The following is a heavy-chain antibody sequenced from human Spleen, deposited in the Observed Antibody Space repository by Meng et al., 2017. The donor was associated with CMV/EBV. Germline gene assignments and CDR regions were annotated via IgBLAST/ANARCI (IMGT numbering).Heavy chain of an antibody. V-gene: IGHV3-23*01. D-gene: IGHD3-3*01. Sequence: ASGFTFRNYAMGWVRQAPGTGLEWVSGIRGSGSDPSYAESVKGRFTISRDNAKNSLYLQMNSLRAEDTALYYCARDNYDFWSGYLDYWGQGTLVTVSS. CDR1: GFTFRNYA. J-gene: IGHJ4*02. CDR2: IRGSGSDP. CDR3: ARDNYDFWSGYLDY.